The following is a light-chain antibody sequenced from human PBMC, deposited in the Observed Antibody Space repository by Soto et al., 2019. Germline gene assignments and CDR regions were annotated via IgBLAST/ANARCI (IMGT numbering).Light chain of an antibody. CDR3: KQLNSYPLT. J-gene: IGKJ5*01. V-gene: IGKV1-9*01. Sequence: TQLTQFPSFLSASVGDRVTITCRASQGISSYLAWYQQKPGKAPKLLIYAASSLQSGVPSRFSGSGSGTEFTLTTSSLQPEDFATYYCKQLNSYPLTFGQGTRLEIK. CDR2: AAS. CDR1: QGISSY.